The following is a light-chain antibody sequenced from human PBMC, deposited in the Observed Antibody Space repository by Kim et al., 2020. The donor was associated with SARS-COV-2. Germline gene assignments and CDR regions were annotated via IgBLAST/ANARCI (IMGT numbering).Light chain of an antibody. Sequence: LTQPASVSGSPGQSITISCTGTSSDVGGYNYVSWYQQHPGKAPKLMIYDVSKRPSGVSNRFSGSKSGNTASLTISGLQAEDGAGYYCSSYTSSSTFVVFGGGTQLAVL. J-gene: IGLJ2*01. CDR1: SSDVGGYNY. CDR2: DVS. V-gene: IGLV2-14*01. CDR3: SSYTSSSTFVV.